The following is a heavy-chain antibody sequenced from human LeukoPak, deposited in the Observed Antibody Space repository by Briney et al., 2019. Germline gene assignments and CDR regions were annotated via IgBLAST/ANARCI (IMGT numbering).Heavy chain of an antibody. V-gene: IGHV4-4*07. Sequence: PSETLSLTCTVSGGSISSYYWSWTRQPAGKGLEWIGRIYTSGSTNYNPSLKSRVTMSVDTSKNQFSLKLSSVTAADTAVYYCARDYGAGIYYYGMDVWGQGTTVTVSS. CDR1: GGSISSYY. CDR2: IYTSGST. J-gene: IGHJ6*02. CDR3: ARDYGAGIYYYGMDV. D-gene: IGHD6-19*01.